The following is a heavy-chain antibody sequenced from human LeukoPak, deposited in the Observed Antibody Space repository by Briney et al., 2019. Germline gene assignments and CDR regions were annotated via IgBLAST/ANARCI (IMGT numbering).Heavy chain of an antibody. Sequence: GGSLRLSCAASGFTISASAMHWVRQAPGKGPEWVSYISSSGTTIYYADSVRGRFTISRDNAKNSLYLQMNSLRAEDTAVYYCAREGSTLGSSGSGSHYNFDYWGQGTLVTVSS. CDR2: ISSSGTTI. CDR1: GFTISASA. J-gene: IGHJ4*02. D-gene: IGHD3-10*01. V-gene: IGHV3-48*03. CDR3: AREGSTLGSSGSGSHYNFDY.